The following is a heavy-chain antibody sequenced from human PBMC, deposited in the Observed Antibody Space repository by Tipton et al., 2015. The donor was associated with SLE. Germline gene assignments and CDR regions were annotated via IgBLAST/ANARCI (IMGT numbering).Heavy chain of an antibody. Sequence: VQLVQSGGGLVQPGGSLRLSCAASGFTVSSNYMSWVRQAPGKGLEWVGRIKSKTDGGTTDYAAPVKGRSTISRDDSKNTLYLQMNSLKTEDTAVYYCTTDGIRFFGWLLSSDAFDIWGQGTMVTVSS. CDR2: IKSKTDGGTT. V-gene: IGHV3-15*01. CDR1: GFTVSSNY. D-gene: IGHD3-3*01. CDR3: TTDGIRFFGWLLSSDAFDI. J-gene: IGHJ3*02.